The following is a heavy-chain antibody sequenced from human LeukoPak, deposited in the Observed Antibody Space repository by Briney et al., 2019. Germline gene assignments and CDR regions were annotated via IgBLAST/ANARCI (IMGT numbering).Heavy chain of an antibody. D-gene: IGHD3-22*01. CDR1: GYTFTNYW. CDR3: ARLYYYDSSGRQNHLSYFDY. Sequence: GESLKISCQGSGYTFTNYWIAWVRQMPGKGLEWMGIIFPGDSGTRYSPSFQGQVTISADKSIDTAYLQWSSLKASDTAMYYCARLYYYDSSGRQNHLSYFDYWAQGTLVIVSS. CDR2: IFPGDSGT. V-gene: IGHV5-51*01. J-gene: IGHJ4*02.